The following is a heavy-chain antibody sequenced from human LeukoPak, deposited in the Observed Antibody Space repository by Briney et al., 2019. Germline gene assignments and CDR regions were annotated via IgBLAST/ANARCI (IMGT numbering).Heavy chain of an antibody. CDR1: GGSISSGGYY. J-gene: IGHJ6*03. Sequence: SQTLSLTCTVSGGSISSGGYYWSWIRQPPGKGLEWIGYINHSGSTNYNPSLKSRVTISVDTSKNQFSLKLSSVTAADTAVYYCARPSRPGPYYYYYMDVWGKGTTVTVSS. CDR3: ARPSRPGPYYYYYMDV. CDR2: INHSGST. V-gene: IGHV4-30-2*01.